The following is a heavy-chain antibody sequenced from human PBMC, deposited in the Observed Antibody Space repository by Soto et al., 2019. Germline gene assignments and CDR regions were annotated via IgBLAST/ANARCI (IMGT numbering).Heavy chain of an antibody. Sequence: PSETLSLTCTVSGDSISTGDHYWSWIRQPPGKGLEWIGYMGYSGYTSYNPSLRSRVTISLDTSKNQFSLKLSSVTAADTAVYYCARVQRIAAAGQGDYYYYGMDVWGQGTTVTVSS. CDR1: GDSISTGDHY. D-gene: IGHD6-13*01. V-gene: IGHV4-61*08. J-gene: IGHJ6*02. CDR3: ARVQRIAAAGQGDYYYYGMDV. CDR2: MGYSGYT.